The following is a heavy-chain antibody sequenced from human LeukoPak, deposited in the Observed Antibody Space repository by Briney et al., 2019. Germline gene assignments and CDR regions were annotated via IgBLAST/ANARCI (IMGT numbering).Heavy chain of an antibody. CDR2: IYTSWST. V-gene: IGHV4-4*07. Sequence: SETLSLTCTVSGVSISSYDLSWIRQPAGKGLEWIGRIYTSWSTNYNPSLKSRVTMSVDTSKNQFSLKLSSVTAADTAVYYCARGSTMVRGVTTAYYYYYYMDVWGKGTTVTISS. D-gene: IGHD3-10*01. J-gene: IGHJ6*03. CDR3: ARGSTMVRGVTTAYYYYYYMDV. CDR1: GVSISSYD.